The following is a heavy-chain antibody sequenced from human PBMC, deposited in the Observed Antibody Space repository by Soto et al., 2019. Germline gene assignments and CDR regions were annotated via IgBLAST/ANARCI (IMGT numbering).Heavy chain of an antibody. V-gene: IGHV3-33*01. Sequence: QVQLVESGGGVVQPGRSLRLSCAASGFTFSSYGMHWVRQAPGKGLEWVAVIWYDGSNKYYADSVKGRFTISRDNSKNTLNLQMNSLRAEDTAVYYCARDRSGMDVWGQGTTVTVSS. CDR1: GFTFSSYG. J-gene: IGHJ6*02. CDR3: ARDRSGMDV. CDR2: IWYDGSNK.